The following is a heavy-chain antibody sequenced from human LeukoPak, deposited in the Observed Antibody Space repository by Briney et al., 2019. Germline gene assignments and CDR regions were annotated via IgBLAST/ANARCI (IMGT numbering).Heavy chain of an antibody. CDR1: GFTFSSYA. CDR2: ISYDGSNK. J-gene: IGHJ3*02. D-gene: IGHD1-26*01. CDR3: AKDEYSGSYFDAFDI. Sequence: GGSLRLSCAASGFTFSSYAMHWVRQAPGKGLEWVAVISYDGSNKYYADSVKGRFTISRDNSKNTLYLQMNSLRAEDTAVYYCAKDEYSGSYFDAFDIWGQGTMVTVSS. V-gene: IGHV3-30-3*01.